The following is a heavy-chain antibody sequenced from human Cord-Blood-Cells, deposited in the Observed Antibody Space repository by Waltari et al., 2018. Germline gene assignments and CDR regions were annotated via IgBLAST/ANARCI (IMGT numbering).Heavy chain of an antibody. J-gene: IGHJ6*02. CDR3: ARGLGGSSWSYYYYGMDV. CDR1: GYTFTSYD. V-gene: IGHV1-8*01. CDR2: MNPNSGNT. D-gene: IGHD6-13*01. Sequence: QVQLVQSGAEVKKPGASVKVSCQASGYTFTSYDINWVRQATGQGLESMGWMNPNSGNTGYAQKFQGRVTMTKNTSISTAYMELSSLRSEDTAVYYCARGLGGSSWSYYYYGMDVWGQGTTVTVSS.